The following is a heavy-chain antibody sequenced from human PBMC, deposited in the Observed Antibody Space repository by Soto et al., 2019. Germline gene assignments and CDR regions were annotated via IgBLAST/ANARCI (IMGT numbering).Heavy chain of an antibody. Sequence: ASETLSLTCTASRGSFGSGIWWSWVRQPPGKGLEWIGELYHTGNTNYNPSLKSRLTMSVDESKNQFSLSLSSVTAADTAVYYCTGAARLSPLDFWGRGTLVTVSS. J-gene: IGHJ4*02. CDR1: RGSFGSGIW. CDR3: TGAARLSPLDF. D-gene: IGHD6-6*01. V-gene: IGHV4-4*02. CDR2: LYHTGNT.